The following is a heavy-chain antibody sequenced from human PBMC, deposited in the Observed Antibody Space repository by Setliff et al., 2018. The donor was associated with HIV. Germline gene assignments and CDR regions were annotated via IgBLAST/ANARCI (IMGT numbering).Heavy chain of an antibody. Sequence: LSLTCSVSGGSISSRSYYWSWIRQPAGKGLEWIGHVDYSGSSTYNPSLNSRVTLSIDTSKSQFSLRLSSVTAADTALYYCARRSTVARGVDCFDLWGQGTQVTAPQ. J-gene: IGHJ4*02. CDR2: VDYSGSS. D-gene: IGHD3-10*01. V-gene: IGHV4-61*09. CDR1: GGSISSRSYY. CDR3: ARRSTVARGVDCFDL.